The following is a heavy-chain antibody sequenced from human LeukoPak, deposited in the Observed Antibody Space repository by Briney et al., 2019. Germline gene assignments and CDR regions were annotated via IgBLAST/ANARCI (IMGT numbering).Heavy chain of an antibody. CDR3: AREDYGDSGNDY. D-gene: IGHD4-17*01. CDR2: ISYDGSNK. CDR1: GFTFGSYA. Sequence: GGSLRLSCAASGFTFGSYAMHWVRQAPGKGLEWVAVISYDGSNKYYADSVKGRFTISRDNSKNTLYLQMNSLRAEDTAVYYCAREDYGDSGNDYWGQGTLVTVSS. J-gene: IGHJ4*02. V-gene: IGHV3-30*04.